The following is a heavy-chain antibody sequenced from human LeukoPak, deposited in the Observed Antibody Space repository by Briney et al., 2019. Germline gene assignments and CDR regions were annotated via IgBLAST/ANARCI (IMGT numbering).Heavy chain of an antibody. CDR3: ARTPQKYCSSTTCYPDY. CDR1: GFTFSNSA. CDR2: LSGSGITT. V-gene: IGHV3-23*01. D-gene: IGHD2-2*01. Sequence: GGSLRLSCAASGFTFSNSAMSWVRQAPGKGLEWVSTLSGSGITTYYADSVKGRFTISRDNSKNTLYLQMNSLRAENTAIYYCARTPQKYCSSTTCYPDYWGQGTLVIVSS. J-gene: IGHJ4*02.